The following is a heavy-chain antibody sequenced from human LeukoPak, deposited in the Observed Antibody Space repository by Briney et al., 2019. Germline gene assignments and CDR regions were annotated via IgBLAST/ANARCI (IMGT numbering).Heavy chain of an antibody. Sequence: SETLSLTCTVSGGSISSYYWSWIRQPPGKGLEWIGYIYYSGSTNYNPSLKSRVTISVDTSKNQFSLKLSSVTAADTAVYYCASLVGAYRNFDYWGQGTLVAVSS. CDR1: GGSISSYY. D-gene: IGHD1-26*01. V-gene: IGHV4-59*01. CDR3: ASLVGAYRNFDY. CDR2: IYYSGST. J-gene: IGHJ4*02.